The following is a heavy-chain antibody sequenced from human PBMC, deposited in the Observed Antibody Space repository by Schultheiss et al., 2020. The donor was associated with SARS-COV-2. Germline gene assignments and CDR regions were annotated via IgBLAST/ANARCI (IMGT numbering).Heavy chain of an antibody. CDR3: ARDHDYMGVQFDY. CDR1: GGSISNYY. D-gene: IGHD4-11*01. Sequence: SETLSLTCTVSGGSISNYYWSWIRQAPGKGLEWIGSIYYSGNAYYNPSLESRVTISVDKSKNQFSVKLTSVTAADTAVYYCARDHDYMGVQFDYWGQGTLVTVSS. CDR2: IYYSGNA. V-gene: IGHV4-39*07. J-gene: IGHJ4*02.